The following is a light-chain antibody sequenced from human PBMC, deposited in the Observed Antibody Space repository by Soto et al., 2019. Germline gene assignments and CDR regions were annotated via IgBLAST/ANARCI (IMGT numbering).Light chain of an antibody. CDR3: SSYTSSSTRV. Sequence: QSALTQPPSASGSPGQSVTISCTGTSTDVGYYNFVSWYQQAPGKAPKLIIYEVTKRPSGVPDRFSGSKSGNTASLTVSGLQAEDEGEYYCSSYTSSSTRVFGTGTKLTVL. CDR1: STDVGYYNF. J-gene: IGLJ1*01. CDR2: EVT. V-gene: IGLV2-8*01.